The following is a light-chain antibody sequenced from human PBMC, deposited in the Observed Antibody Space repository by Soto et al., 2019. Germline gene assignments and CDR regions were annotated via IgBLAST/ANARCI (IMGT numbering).Light chain of an antibody. V-gene: IGKV3-20*01. CDR3: QQYGTSPFT. CDR2: GAS. CDR1: QRVSSNY. J-gene: IGKJ3*01. Sequence: EIVLTQSPGTLSLSPGEGATLSCRASQRVSSNYLAWYQQKHGPAPRLLIYGASSRATGIPDRFSGSGSGRDFTLTISRLEPEDFAVYYCQQYGTSPFTFGPGTKVEIK.